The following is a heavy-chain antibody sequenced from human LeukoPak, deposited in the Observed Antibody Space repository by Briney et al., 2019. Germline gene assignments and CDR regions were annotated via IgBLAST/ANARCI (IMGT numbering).Heavy chain of an antibody. V-gene: IGHV3-30*02. CDR2: IRYDGSNK. Sequence: PGGSLRLSCAASGFTFSSYGMHWVRQAPGKGLEWVAFIRYDGSNKYYADSVKGRFTISRDNSKNTLYLQMNSLRAEDTAVYYCAKDRPYCSSTSCPRGELDYWGQGTLVTVSS. J-gene: IGHJ4*02. CDR3: AKDRPYCSSTSCPRGELDY. D-gene: IGHD2-2*01. CDR1: GFTFSSYG.